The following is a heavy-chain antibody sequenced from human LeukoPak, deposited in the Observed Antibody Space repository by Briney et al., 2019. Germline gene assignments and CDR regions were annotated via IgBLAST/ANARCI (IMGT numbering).Heavy chain of an antibody. J-gene: IGHJ4*02. D-gene: IGHD5-24*01. CDR3: VKDDGWVQYAN. Sequence: GGSLRLSCAASGFTFSSYSMNWVRQAPGKGLEWVSSISGSSSYIYYADSVKGRFIISRDNTKNTVYLQMNSLSAEDAAVYYCVKDDGWVQYANWGQGTLVAVSS. V-gene: IGHV3-21*04. CDR1: GFTFSSYS. CDR2: ISGSSSYI.